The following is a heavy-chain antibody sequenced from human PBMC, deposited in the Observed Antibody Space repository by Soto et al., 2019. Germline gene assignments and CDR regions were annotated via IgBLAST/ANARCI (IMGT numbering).Heavy chain of an antibody. J-gene: IGHJ5*02. CDR3: ASYGIRGSGWYDPRWFDP. CDR1: GGTFSSYA. D-gene: IGHD6-19*01. CDR2: IIPIFGTA. Sequence: SVKVSCKASGGTFSSYAISWVRQAPGQGLEWMGGIIPIFGTANYAQKFQGRVTITADESTSTAYLELSSLRSEDTAVYYCASYGIRGSGWYDPRWFDPWGQGTLVTVSS. V-gene: IGHV1-69*13.